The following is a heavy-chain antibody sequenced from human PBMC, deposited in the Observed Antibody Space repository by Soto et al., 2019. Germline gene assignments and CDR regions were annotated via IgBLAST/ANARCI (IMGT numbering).Heavy chain of an antibody. D-gene: IGHD2-15*01. CDR2: ISYDGSNK. CDR1: GYTFSSYG. Sequence: SCKASGYTFSSYGMHWVRQAPGKGLEWVAVISYDGSNKYYADSVKGRFTISRDNSKNTLYLQMNSLRAEDTAVYYCAKDRIVVVVGSYYYYYGMDVWGQGTTVTVSS. CDR3: AKDRIVVVVGSYYYYYGMDV. V-gene: IGHV3-30*18. J-gene: IGHJ6*02.